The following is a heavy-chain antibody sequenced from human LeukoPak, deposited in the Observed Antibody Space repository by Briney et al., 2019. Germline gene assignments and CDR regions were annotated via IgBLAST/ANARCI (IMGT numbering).Heavy chain of an antibody. CDR3: ARGSTRNFYDSSAGFDF. J-gene: IGHJ4*02. V-gene: IGHV4-4*07. D-gene: IGHD3-22*01. CDR1: GGSISSYY. Sequence: PSETLSLTCTVSGGSISSYYWSWIRQPAGKGLEWIGRIYTSGSTNYNPSLKSRVTMSVDTSKNQFSLKLSSVTAADTAVYYCARGSTRNFYDSSAGFDFWGQGTLLTVSS. CDR2: IYTSGST.